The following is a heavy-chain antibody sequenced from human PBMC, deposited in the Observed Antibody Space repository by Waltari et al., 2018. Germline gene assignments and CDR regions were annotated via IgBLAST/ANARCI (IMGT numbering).Heavy chain of an antibody. J-gene: IGHJ4*02. Sequence: QLQLQESGPGLVKPSETLSLTCTVSGGSISSSSYYWGWIRQPPGKGLEWIGSIYYSGSTYYNPSLKSRVTISVDTSKNQFSLKLSSVTAADTAVYYCARISSWYYFDYWGQGTLVTVSS. CDR3: ARISSWYYFDY. CDR2: IYYSGST. V-gene: IGHV4-39*07. D-gene: IGHD6-13*01. CDR1: GGSISSSSYY.